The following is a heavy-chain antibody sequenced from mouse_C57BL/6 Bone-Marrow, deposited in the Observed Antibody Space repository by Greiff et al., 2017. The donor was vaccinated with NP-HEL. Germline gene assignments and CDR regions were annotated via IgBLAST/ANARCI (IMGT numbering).Heavy chain of an antibody. CDR2: ISSGGSYT. V-gene: IGHV5-6*01. Sequence: EVKLQESGGDLVKPGGSLKLSCAASGFTFSSYGMSWVRQTPDKRLEWVATISSGGSYTYYPDSVKGRFTISRDNAKNTLYLQMSSLKSEDTAMYYCARITTVVREYFDVWGTGTTVTVSS. J-gene: IGHJ1*03. CDR1: GFTFSSYG. CDR3: ARITTVVREYFDV. D-gene: IGHD1-1*01.